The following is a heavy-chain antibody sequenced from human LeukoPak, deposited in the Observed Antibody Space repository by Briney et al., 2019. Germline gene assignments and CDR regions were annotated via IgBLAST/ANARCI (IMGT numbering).Heavy chain of an antibody. J-gene: IGHJ4*02. CDR3: ARVPGRWLHSYFDY. D-gene: IGHD5-24*01. Sequence: SETLSLTCTVSGGSISNYYWGWIRQPPGEGLEWIGSIYYSGSTTYNPSLKSRVTISVDTSKNQFSLKLSSVTAADTAVYYCARVPGRWLHSYFDYWGQGTLVTVSS. V-gene: IGHV4-59*01. CDR1: GGSISNYY. CDR2: IYYSGST.